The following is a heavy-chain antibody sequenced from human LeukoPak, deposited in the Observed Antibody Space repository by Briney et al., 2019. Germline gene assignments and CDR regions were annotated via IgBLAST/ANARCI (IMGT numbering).Heavy chain of an antibody. CDR2: IYHSGST. J-gene: IGHJ4*02. CDR3: SRGYNGYNGGFDY. Sequence: PSETLSLTRTLSGGSISSSNYYWAWIRLPPGKGMGWTGSIYHSGSTSYNLSLKSRVTISVDTSKNQFSLRLSSVTAADTAVYSCSRGYNGYNGGFDYWGQGTLVTVSS. V-gene: IGHV4-39*01. D-gene: IGHD5-12*01. CDR1: GGSISSSNYY.